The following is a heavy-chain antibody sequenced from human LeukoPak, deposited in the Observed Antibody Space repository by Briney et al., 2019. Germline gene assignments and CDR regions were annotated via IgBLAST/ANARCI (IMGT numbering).Heavy chain of an antibody. CDR1: EFSFSYYA. CDR3: AKEQTPRNYWYFDL. Sequence: GGSLRLSCVASEFSFSYYAMSWVRQAPGKGLEWISSISASGSNTYYADSVKGRFTISGDNSNNTVYLQMSGLRAEDTALYYCAKEQTPRNYWYFDLWGRGAPVTVSS. J-gene: IGHJ2*01. CDR2: ISASGSNT. V-gene: IGHV3-23*01.